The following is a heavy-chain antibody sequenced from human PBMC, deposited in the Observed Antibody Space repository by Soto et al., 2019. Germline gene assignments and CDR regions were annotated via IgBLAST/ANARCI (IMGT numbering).Heavy chain of an antibody. CDR1: GGSISSGGYW. CDR2: ISYSGST. V-gene: IGHV4-31*03. J-gene: IGHJ4*02. Sequence: QVQLQESGPGLVKPSQTLSLTCTVSGGSISSGGYWWSWIRQHPGKGLEWVGYISYSGSTSYTPSLKSRLTISADTSKNHFSLELTSVTAADTAVYYCAREVSTHFEYWGQGNLVTVSS. CDR3: AREVSTHFEY. D-gene: IGHD6-13*01.